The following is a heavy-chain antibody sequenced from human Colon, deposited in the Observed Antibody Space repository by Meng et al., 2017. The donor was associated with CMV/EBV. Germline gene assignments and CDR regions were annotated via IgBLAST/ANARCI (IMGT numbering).Heavy chain of an antibody. CDR1: GYTFTSYY. Sequence: ASVKVSCKTSGYTFTSYYVHWVRQAPGQGLEWMGVINPGGEITSYAQQFQGRVTMTRDTSTRTVYLELSSLTSEDTAVYYCAREKGIVGASHYYFDSWGQGTLVTSPQ. CDR2: INPGGEIT. D-gene: IGHD1-26*01. V-gene: IGHV1-46*01. J-gene: IGHJ4*02. CDR3: AREKGIVGASHYYFDS.